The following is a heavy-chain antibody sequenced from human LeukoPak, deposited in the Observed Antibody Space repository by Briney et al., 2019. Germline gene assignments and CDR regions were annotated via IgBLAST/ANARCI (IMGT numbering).Heavy chain of an antibody. D-gene: IGHD3-22*01. CDR2: ISGSGGST. CDR3: AKSLFAPYYYDSSVYSYHY. J-gene: IGHJ4*02. Sequence: GGSLRLSCAASGFTFSSYAMSWVRQAPGKGLEWVSAISGSGGSTYYADSVKGRFTISRDNSKNTLYLQMNSLRAEDTAVYYCAKSLFAPYYYDSSVYSYHYGGRGPRSPVS. V-gene: IGHV3-23*01. CDR1: GFTFSSYA.